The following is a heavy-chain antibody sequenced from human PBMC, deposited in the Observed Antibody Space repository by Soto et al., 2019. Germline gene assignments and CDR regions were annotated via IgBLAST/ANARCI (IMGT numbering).Heavy chain of an antibody. V-gene: IGHV3-21*01. Sequence: PGGSLRLSCAASGFTFSSYSMNWVRQAPGKGLEWVSSISSSSSYIYYADSVKGRFTISRDNAKNSLYLQMNSLRAEDTAVYYCARYPCSTSCYWFDPWGQGTLVTVSS. J-gene: IGHJ5*02. CDR1: GFTFSSYS. D-gene: IGHD2-2*01. CDR3: ARYPCSTSCYWFDP. CDR2: ISSSSSYI.